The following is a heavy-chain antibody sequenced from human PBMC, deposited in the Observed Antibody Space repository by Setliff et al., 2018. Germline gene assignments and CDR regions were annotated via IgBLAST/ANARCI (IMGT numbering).Heavy chain of an antibody. V-gene: IGHV4-38-2*01. Sequence: KTSETLSLTCAVSGYSISSGYYWGWIRQPPGKGLEWIGSIYHSGSTYYNPSLKSRVTISVDTSKNQFSLRLTSVTAADTAIYYCARVRNPQNGFFDYWSQGTLVTVSS. CDR2: IYHSGST. J-gene: IGHJ4*02. CDR3: ARVRNPQNGFFDY. CDR1: GYSISSGYY. D-gene: IGHD1-1*01.